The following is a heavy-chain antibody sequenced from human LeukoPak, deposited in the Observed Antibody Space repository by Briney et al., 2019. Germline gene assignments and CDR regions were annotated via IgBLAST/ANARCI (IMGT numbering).Heavy chain of an antibody. CDR2: ISSRGSSI. CDR1: GFTFSTYS. D-gene: IGHD3-16*01. J-gene: IGHJ6*03. Sequence: GGSLRLFCAASGFTFSTYSMNWVRQAPGKGLEWVSYISSRGSSIYYGDSVKGRFTISRDNAKNSLYLQMNSLRVEDTAVYYCARDLVSYYNYYMDVWGKGTTVTVSS. CDR3: ARDLVSYYNYYMDV. V-gene: IGHV3-48*01.